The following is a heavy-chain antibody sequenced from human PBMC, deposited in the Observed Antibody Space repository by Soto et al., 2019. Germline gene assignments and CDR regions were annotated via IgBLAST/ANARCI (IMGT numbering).Heavy chain of an antibody. D-gene: IGHD2-2*03. CDR2: IYYSGRA. V-gene: IGHV4-39*01. CDR1: GGSISSSSYY. Sequence: PSETLSLTCTVSGGSISSSSYYWGWIRQPPGKGLEWVGRIYYSGRAYYNPALKSRVTISVDTSNNQFSLKLSSVTAADTAVYYCARQPLDIVVVPAAVYYYYGMDVWGQGTTVTVSS. CDR3: ARQPLDIVVVPAAVYYYYGMDV. J-gene: IGHJ6*02.